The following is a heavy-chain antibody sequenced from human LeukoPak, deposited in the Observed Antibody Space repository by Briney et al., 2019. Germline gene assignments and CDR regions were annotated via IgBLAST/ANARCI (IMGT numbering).Heavy chain of an antibody. Sequence: SETLSLTCTVSGGSISSFYWSWIRQPPGKGMEDIGHIYYSGFTNYNPSLKSRVTMSVDTSKNQFSLKLSSVTAADTAVYYCARDGPIVGWGQGTLVTVSS. J-gene: IGHJ4*02. CDR2: IYYSGFT. D-gene: IGHD2-15*01. CDR1: GGSISSFY. V-gene: IGHV4-59*12. CDR3: ARDGPIVG.